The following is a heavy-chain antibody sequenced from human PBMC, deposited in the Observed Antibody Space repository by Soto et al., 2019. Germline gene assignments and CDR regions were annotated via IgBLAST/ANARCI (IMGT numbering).Heavy chain of an antibody. Sequence: GGSLRLSCDASGFTFSSYEMNWVRQTPGKGLEWLSYISSSGNTIKYADSVRGRFTISRDNAKNSLDLQMNRLRVEDTGLYYCVRERRLKFSTDDGFDVWGQGTMVTVSS. J-gene: IGHJ3*01. CDR1: GFTFSSYE. CDR3: VRERRLKFSTDDGFDV. D-gene: IGHD1-1*01. V-gene: IGHV3-48*03. CDR2: ISSSGNTI.